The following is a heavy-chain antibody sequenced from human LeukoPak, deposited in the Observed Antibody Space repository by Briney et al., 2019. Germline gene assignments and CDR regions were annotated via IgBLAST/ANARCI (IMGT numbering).Heavy chain of an antibody. CDR2: INWNAGST. V-gene: IGHV3-20*04. J-gene: IGHJ4*02. D-gene: IGHD6-19*01. CDR1: GFTFSDYY. CDR3: VRVSTGYYFDS. Sequence: PGGSLRLSCAASGFTFSDYYMSWFRQAPGKGLEWVSSINWNAGSTSYADSVRGRFTISRDNARNSLYLQMNTLRADDTAFYYCVRVSTGYYFDSWGQGTLVTVSS.